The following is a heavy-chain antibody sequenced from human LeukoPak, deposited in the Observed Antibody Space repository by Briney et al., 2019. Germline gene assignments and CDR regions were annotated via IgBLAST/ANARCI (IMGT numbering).Heavy chain of an antibody. CDR2: INSDGSSI. V-gene: IGHV3-74*03. D-gene: IGHD6-19*01. CDR3: ARSSLGYSSGWPRQTDY. J-gene: IGHJ4*02. Sequence: GGSLRLSCVASGFTFSRYWMHWVRQAPGKGLVWVSRINSDGSSITYADSVKGRFTISRDNAKNSLYLQMNSLRAEDTAVYYCARSSLGYSSGWPRQTDYWGQGTLVTVSS. CDR1: GFTFSRYW.